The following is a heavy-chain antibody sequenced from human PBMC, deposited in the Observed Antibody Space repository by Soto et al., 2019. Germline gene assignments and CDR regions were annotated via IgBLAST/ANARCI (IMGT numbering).Heavy chain of an antibody. D-gene: IGHD3-22*01. CDR1: GYTFTSYA. V-gene: IGHV1-3*01. Sequence: ASVKVSCKASGYTFTSYAMHWVRQAPGQRLEWMGWINAGNGNTKYSQKFQGRVNINRDTSASTAYMELSSLRSEDTAVYYCARGSGYYYWDDYWGQGTLVTVSS. CDR3: ARGSGYYYWDDY. CDR2: INAGNGNT. J-gene: IGHJ4*02.